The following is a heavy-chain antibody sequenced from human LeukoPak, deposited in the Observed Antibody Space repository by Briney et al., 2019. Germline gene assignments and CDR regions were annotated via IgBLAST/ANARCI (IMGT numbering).Heavy chain of an antibody. D-gene: IGHD3-22*01. J-gene: IGHJ5*02. CDR1: GYTFTGYY. CDR2: INPNSGGT. Sequence: GASVKVSCKASGYTFTGYYMHWVRQAPGQGLEWMGWINPNSGGTNYAQKFQGRVTMTRDTSISTAYIELSRLRSDDTAVYYCARLSYDSSGYYNWFAPWGQGTLVTVSS. CDR3: ARLSYDSSGYYNWFAP. V-gene: IGHV1-2*02.